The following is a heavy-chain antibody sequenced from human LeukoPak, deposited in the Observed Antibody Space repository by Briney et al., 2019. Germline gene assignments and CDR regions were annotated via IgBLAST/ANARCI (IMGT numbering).Heavy chain of an antibody. CDR1: GFTFSTYS. V-gene: IGHV3-21*01. CDR3: AREMSAAADPFDY. Sequence: GGSLRLSCAASGFTFSTYSMNWVRQAPGKGLEWVSAISGSSDYIYYADSVKGRFTISRDNAKNSLFLQMNSLRAEDTAVYYCAREMSAAADPFDYWGQGTLVTVSS. D-gene: IGHD6-13*01. J-gene: IGHJ4*02. CDR2: ISGSSDYI.